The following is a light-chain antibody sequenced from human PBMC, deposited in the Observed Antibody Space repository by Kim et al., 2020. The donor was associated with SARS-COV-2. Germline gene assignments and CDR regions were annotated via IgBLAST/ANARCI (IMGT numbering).Light chain of an antibody. CDR1: KLGDKY. Sequence: SYELTQPPSVSVSPGQTASITCSGDKLGDKYACWYQQKPGQSPVLVIYQDSKRPSGIPERFSGSNSGNTATLTISGTQAMGEADYYCQAWDSSTVVFGGGTHPTVL. V-gene: IGLV3-1*01. J-gene: IGLJ2*01. CDR3: QAWDSSTVV. CDR2: QDS.